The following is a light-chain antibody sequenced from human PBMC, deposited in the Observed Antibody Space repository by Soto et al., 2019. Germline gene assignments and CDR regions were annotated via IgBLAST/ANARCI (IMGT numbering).Light chain of an antibody. Sequence: DIVMTQSPLSLPVTPGEPASISCRSSQSLLHSNGYNYLDWYLQKPGQSPQLLIYLGSNRASGVPARFSGSGSGTDFTMKISRVEAEDVGVYYCMQALLTPGTFGPGTKVDIK. CDR3: MQALLTPGT. CDR1: QSLLHSNGYNY. J-gene: IGKJ3*01. V-gene: IGKV2-28*01. CDR2: LGS.